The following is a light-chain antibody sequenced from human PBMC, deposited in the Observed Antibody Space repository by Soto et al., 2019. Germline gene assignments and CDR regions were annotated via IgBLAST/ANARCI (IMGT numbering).Light chain of an antibody. CDR3: SSWDDNLDAVV. CDR2: TND. J-gene: IGLJ1*01. CDR1: SSNIGSNT. Sequence: QSVLTQPPSASGTPGQRVTISCSGSSSNIGSNTVNWYQQLPGTAPKLLIYTNDQRPSGVPDRFSGSRSGTSASLAISGLQFEDEADYHCSSWDDNLDAVVFGAGTKVTAL. V-gene: IGLV1-44*01.